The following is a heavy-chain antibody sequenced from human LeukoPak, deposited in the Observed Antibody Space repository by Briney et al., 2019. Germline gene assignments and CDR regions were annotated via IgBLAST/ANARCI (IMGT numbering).Heavy chain of an antibody. CDR1: GFTFSNAW. CDR3: VKRGRQGDYAYDY. D-gene: IGHD4-17*01. Sequence: KPGGSLRLSCAASGFTFSNAWMSWVRQAPGKGLEWVGRINSKTDGGTTDYAAPVKGRFTISRDDSKTTLYLQMSSLRVEDTAIYYCVKRGRQGDYAYDYWGQGTLVTVSS. CDR2: INSKTDGGTT. V-gene: IGHV3-15*05. J-gene: IGHJ4*02.